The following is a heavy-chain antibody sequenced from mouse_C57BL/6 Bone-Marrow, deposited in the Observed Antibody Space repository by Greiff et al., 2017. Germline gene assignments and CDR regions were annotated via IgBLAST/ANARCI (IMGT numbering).Heavy chain of an antibody. J-gene: IGHJ1*03. CDR2: INPYNGGT. Sequence: EVQLQQSGPVLVKPGASVKMSCTASGYTFTDYYMNWVKQSHGKSLEWIGVINPYNGGTSYNQKFKGKATLTVDKSSSTAYMALNSRTSEDAAVYYCARTGLLYYDYDGWYFDVWGTGTTVTVSS. D-gene: IGHD2-4*01. V-gene: IGHV1-19*01. CDR1: GYTFTDYY. CDR3: ARTGLLYYDYDGWYFDV.